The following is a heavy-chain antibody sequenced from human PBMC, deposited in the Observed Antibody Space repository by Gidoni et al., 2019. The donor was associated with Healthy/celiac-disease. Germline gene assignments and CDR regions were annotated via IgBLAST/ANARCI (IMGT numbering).Heavy chain of an antibody. CDR1: GYTFTSYA. J-gene: IGHJ4*02. Sequence: QVQLVQSGAEVKKPGASVKVSCKASGYTFTSYAMHWVRQAPGQRLEWMGWINAGNGNTKYSQKFQGRVTITRDTSASTAYMELSSLRSEDTAVYYCAREEYSGSYWGGFVVYWGQGTLVTVSS. D-gene: IGHD1-26*01. CDR3: AREEYSGSYWGGFVVY. CDR2: INAGNGNT. V-gene: IGHV1-3*01.